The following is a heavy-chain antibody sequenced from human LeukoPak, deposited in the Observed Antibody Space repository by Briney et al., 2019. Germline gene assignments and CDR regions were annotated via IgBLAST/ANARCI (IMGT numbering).Heavy chain of an antibody. D-gene: IGHD3-10*01. V-gene: IGHV4-34*01. CDR2: SKHSGGT. CDR1: GGSFSGYY. CDR3: ARGQWKVRGIIITQLDY. J-gene: IGHJ4*02. Sequence: SETLSLTCAVYGGSFSGYYWSWIRQPPGKGLEWIGESKHSGGTNYNPSLKSRVTISVDTSKKQFSLTLTSVTAADTAVYYCARGQWKVRGIIITQLDYWDQGTLVTVSS.